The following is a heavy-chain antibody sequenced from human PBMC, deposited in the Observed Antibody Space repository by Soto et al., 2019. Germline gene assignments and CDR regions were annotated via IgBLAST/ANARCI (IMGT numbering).Heavy chain of an antibody. CDR2: INAGNGNT. D-gene: IGHD6-19*01. J-gene: IGHJ5*02. CDR1: GYTFTSYA. CDR3: ARNIAVAGFINWFDP. Sequence: GASVKVSCKASGYTFTSYAMHWVRQAPGQRLEWMGWINAGNGNTKYSQKFQGRVTITRDTSASTAYMELSSLRSEDTAVYYCARNIAVAGFINWFDPWGQGTLVTVSS. V-gene: IGHV1-3*01.